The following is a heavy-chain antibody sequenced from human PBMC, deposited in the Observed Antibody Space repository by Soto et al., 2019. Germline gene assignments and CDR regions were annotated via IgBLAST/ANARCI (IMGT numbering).Heavy chain of an antibody. Sequence: GGSLRLSCVTSGFTFTKYSMNWVRQAPGKGLEWVSYISYSGETKYYADSLKGRYAISRDGAKNSVYLQMNSLRDEDTAFYYCVRGVVVVVGSTAENFEHWGPGTLVTVSS. CDR2: ISYSGETK. CDR1: GFTFTKYS. J-gene: IGHJ4*02. CDR3: VRGVVVVVGSTAENFEH. V-gene: IGHV3-48*02. D-gene: IGHD2-15*01.